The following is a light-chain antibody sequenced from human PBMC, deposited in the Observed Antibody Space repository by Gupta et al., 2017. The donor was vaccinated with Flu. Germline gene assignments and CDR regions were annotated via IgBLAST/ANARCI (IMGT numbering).Light chain of an antibody. V-gene: IGKV1-33*01. CDR1: QDISKQ. J-gene: IGKJ1*01. CDR3: QQYEGLPT. Sequence: VGDRVTITCQASQDISKQLNWYQQKPGKAPRLLIYDASNLETGVPSRFSGSRSGTDFSVTISSLQAEDMGTYYCQQYEGLPTFGQGTKVEVK. CDR2: DAS.